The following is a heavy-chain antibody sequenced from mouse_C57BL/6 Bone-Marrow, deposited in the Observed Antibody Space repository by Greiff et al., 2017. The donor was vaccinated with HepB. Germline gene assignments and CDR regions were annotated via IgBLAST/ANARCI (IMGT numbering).Heavy chain of an antibody. CDR2: IYPGDGDT. CDR3: ARHYYGSSYLDY. J-gene: IGHJ2*01. V-gene: IGHV1-82*01. CDR1: GYAFSSSW. Sequence: VKLMESGPELVKPGASVKISCKASGYAFSSSWMNWVKQRPGKGLEWIGRIYPGDGDTNYNGKFKGKATLTADKSSSTAYMQLSSLTSEDSAVYFCARHYYGSSYLDYWGQGTTLTVSS. D-gene: IGHD1-1*01.